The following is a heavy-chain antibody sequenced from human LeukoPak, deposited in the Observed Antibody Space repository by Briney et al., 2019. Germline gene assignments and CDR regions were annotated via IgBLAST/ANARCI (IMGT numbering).Heavy chain of an antibody. J-gene: IGHJ4*02. CDR1: GGSISSSSYY. CDR2: IYYSGST. V-gene: IGHV4-39*01. Sequence: PSETLSLTCTVSGGSISSSSYYWGWIRQPPGKGLEWIGSIYYSGSTYYNPSLKSRVTISVDTSKNQFSLKLSSVTAADTAVYYCARTSPPDSSGYYLLPPPFDYWGQGTLVTVSS. CDR3: ARTSPPDSSGYYLLPPPFDY. D-gene: IGHD3-22*01.